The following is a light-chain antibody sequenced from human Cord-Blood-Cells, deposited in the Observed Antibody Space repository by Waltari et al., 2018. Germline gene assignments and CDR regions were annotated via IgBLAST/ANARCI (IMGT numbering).Light chain of an antibody. CDR3: QQSYSTPYT. Sequence: IQMTQSPSSLSSSVGDRVTLTCRASQSISSYLNWYQQKPGKAPKLLIYDASSLESGVPSRFSGSGSGTDFTLTISSLQPEDFATYYCQQSYSTPYTFGQGTKLEIK. V-gene: IGKV1-39*01. CDR1: QSISSY. CDR2: DAS. J-gene: IGKJ2*01.